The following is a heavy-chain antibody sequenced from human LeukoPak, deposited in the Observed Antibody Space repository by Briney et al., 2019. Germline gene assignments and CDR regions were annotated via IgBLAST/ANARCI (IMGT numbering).Heavy chain of an antibody. CDR3: AKEASYGDYGYFDY. D-gene: IGHD4-17*01. CDR2: ISWNSGSI. CDR1: GFTFSSYE. V-gene: IGHV3-9*01. J-gene: IGHJ4*02. Sequence: GGSLRLSCAASGFTFSSYEMNWVRQAPGKGLEWVSGISWNSGSIGYADSVKGRFTISRDNAKNSLYLQMNSLRAEDTALYYCAKEASYGDYGYFDYWGQGTLVTVSS.